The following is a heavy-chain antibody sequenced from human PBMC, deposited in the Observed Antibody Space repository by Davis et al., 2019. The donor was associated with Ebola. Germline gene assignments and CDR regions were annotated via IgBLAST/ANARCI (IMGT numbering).Heavy chain of an antibody. CDR2: ISVRSIT. D-gene: IGHD4-17*01. Sequence: PADSLTHFWAASRYRFSSYAMSWVRQAPGKGLEWVSSISVRSITYHADSVKGRFTISRDNSKNTLYLQMNSLRAEDTAVYYCAKVHPPTTVTTGWFDPWGQGTLVTVSS. J-gene: IGHJ5*02. CDR3: AKVHPPTTVTTGWFDP. CDR1: RYRFSSYA. V-gene: IGHV3-23*01.